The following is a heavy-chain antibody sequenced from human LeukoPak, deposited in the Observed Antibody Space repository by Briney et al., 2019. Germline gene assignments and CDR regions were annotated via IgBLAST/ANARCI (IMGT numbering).Heavy chain of an antibody. D-gene: IGHD3-10*01. CDR1: GGSISSSSYY. CDR3: ARDLVSRGGYYYYYMDV. J-gene: IGHJ6*03. V-gene: IGHV4-39*02. CDR2: IYYSGTT. Sequence: SETLSLTCSVSGGSISSSSYYWGWIRQPPGKGLEWIGSIYYSGTTYYNPSLKSRVTISVDTSKNQFSLKLSSVTAADTAVYYCARDLVSRGGYYYYYMDVWGKGTTVTISS.